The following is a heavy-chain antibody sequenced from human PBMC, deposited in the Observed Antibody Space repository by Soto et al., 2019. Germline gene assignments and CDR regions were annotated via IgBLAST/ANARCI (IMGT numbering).Heavy chain of an antibody. CDR1: LSTITRSG. CDR3: ARGGTYYYDSSGYPAYH. CDR2: IIPIFGTA. J-gene: IGHJ1*01. Sequence: AVKVPSQASLSTITRSGFSWVRQAPGQGLEWMGGIIPIFGTANYAQKFQGRVTITADESTSTAYMELSSLRSEDTAVYYSARGGTYYYDSSGYPAYHWG. V-gene: IGHV1-69*13. D-gene: IGHD3-22*01.